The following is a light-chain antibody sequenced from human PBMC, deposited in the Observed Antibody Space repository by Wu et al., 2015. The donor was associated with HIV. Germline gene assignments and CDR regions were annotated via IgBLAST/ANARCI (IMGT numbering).Light chain of an antibody. V-gene: IGKV3-20*01. Sequence: EIVLTQSPGTVFLSPGARLTLSCRASEIIGGNHIAWFQQKPGQAPRLLIYGASTRATGIPDRFSGSGAGTDFTLTISRLEPEDFAVYYCQQYGSSLPWTFGQGTKLEIK. CDR3: QQYGSSLPWT. J-gene: IGKJ2*02. CDR2: GAS. CDR1: EIIGGNH.